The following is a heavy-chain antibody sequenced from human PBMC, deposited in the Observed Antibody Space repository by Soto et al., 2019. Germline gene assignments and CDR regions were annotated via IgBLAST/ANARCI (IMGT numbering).Heavy chain of an antibody. V-gene: IGHV3-23*01. CDR2: ISGSGGST. J-gene: IGHJ4*02. Sequence: EVQLLESGGGLVQPGGSLRLSCAASGFTFSSYAMSWVRQAPGKRLEWVSAISGSGGSTYYADSVKGRFTISRDNSKNTLYLQMNSLRAEDTAVYYCAKDLLVVPAAIVDYWGQGTLVTVSS. D-gene: IGHD2-2*01. CDR1: GFTFSSYA. CDR3: AKDLLVVPAAIVDY.